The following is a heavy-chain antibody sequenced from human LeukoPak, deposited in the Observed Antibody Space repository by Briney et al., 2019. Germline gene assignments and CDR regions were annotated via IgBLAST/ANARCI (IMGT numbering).Heavy chain of an antibody. CDR3: ARSVTPQYFQH. D-gene: IGHD4-17*01. CDR1: GYTFTSYG. Sequence: GASVKVSCKASGYTFTSYGLNWVRQAPGQGLEWMGWINTNTGNPTYAQGFTGRFVFSLDTSVSTAYLQISSLKAEDTAVCYCARSVTPQYFQHWGQGTLVTVSS. CDR2: INTNTGNP. V-gene: IGHV7-4-1*02. J-gene: IGHJ1*01.